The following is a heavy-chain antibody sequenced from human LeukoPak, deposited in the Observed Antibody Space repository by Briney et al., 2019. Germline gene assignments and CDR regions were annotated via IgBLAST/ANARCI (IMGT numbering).Heavy chain of an antibody. CDR3: ARVVDTAMVVDY. D-gene: IGHD5-18*01. Sequence: TASETLSLTCTVSGGSISSSSYYWGWIRQPPGKGLEWIGSIYYSGSTYYHPSLKSRVTISVDTSKNQFSLKLSSVTAADTAVYYCARVVDTAMVVDYWGQGTLVTVSS. J-gene: IGHJ4*02. CDR2: IYYSGST. V-gene: IGHV4-39*01. CDR1: GGSISSSSYY.